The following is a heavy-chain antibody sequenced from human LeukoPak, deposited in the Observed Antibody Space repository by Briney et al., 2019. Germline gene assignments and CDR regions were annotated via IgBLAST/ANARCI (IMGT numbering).Heavy chain of an antibody. V-gene: IGHV3-9*01. CDR3: AKGLTGGYSYGTVDY. CDR2: ISWNSGSI. J-gene: IGHJ4*02. Sequence: GGSLRLSCAASGFTFDDYAMHWVRQAPGKGLEWVSGISWNSGSIGYADSVKGRFTISRDNAKNSLYLQMNSLRTEDTALYYCAKGLTGGYSYGTVDYWGQGTLVTVSS. D-gene: IGHD5-18*01. CDR1: GFTFDDYA.